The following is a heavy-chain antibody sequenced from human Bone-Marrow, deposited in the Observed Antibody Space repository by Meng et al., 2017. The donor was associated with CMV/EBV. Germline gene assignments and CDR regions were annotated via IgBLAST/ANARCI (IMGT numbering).Heavy chain of an antibody. CDR2: ISSSGSSYTV. J-gene: IGHJ4*02. Sequence: GESLKISCAASGFTFSSYAMSWVRQAPGKGLEWLSYISSSGSSYTVYYADSVKGRFTISRDNAKNSLYLQMHSLRAEDTAVYYCAREFSTSWAYDYWGQGTLVTVSS. CDR1: GFTFSSYA. D-gene: IGHD6-13*01. V-gene: IGHV3-48*03. CDR3: AREFSTSWAYDY.